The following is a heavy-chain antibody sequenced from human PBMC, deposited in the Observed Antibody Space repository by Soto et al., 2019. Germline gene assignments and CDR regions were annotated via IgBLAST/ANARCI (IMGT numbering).Heavy chain of an antibody. J-gene: IGHJ4*02. CDR1: GYTLTELS. CDR2: FVPEDGET. CDR3: ATGFPTLVTPFPLGD. V-gene: IGHV1-24*01. Sequence: QVQLVQSGAEVKKPGASVKVSCKVSGYTLTELSMHWVRQAPGKGLEWVGGFVPEDGETIYAQKFQVRVILNEDISPHTAYMELRSLRSEDKAVYYCATGFPTLVTPFPLGDWGQGTLVNVFS. D-gene: IGHD3-16*01.